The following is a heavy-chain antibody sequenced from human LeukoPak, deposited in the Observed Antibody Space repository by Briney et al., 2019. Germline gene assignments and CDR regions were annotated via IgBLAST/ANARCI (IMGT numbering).Heavy chain of an antibody. CDR1: GYTFTGYY. CDR3: ARSDYYDSTSDAFDI. Sequence: GASVKVSCKASGYTFTGYYMHWVRQAPGQGLEWMGWMNPNSGNTGYAQKFQGRVTMTRNTSISTAYMELSSLRSEDTAVYYCARSDYYDSTSDAFDIWGQGTMVTVSS. D-gene: IGHD3-22*01. J-gene: IGHJ3*02. CDR2: MNPNSGNT. V-gene: IGHV1-8*02.